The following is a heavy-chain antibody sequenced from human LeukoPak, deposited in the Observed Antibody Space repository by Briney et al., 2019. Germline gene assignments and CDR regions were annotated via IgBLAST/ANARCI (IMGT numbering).Heavy chain of an antibody. V-gene: IGHV3-23*01. Sequence: GGSLRLSCAASGFSFSSDAMSWVRQAPGWGLQWVSTISSSGGNTYYADSVKGRFTISRDNSKNTLYLQMNSLSAEETAVYYCGSELSRYYDSSSWGQGTLVTVSS. CDR1: GFSFSSDA. J-gene: IGHJ4*02. CDR2: ISSSGGNT. D-gene: IGHD3-22*01. CDR3: GSELSRYYDSSS.